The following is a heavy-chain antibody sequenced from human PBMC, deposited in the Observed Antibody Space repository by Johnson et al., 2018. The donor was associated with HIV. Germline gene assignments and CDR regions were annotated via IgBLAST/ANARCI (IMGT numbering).Heavy chain of an antibody. CDR3: ASHRSIAADDAFDI. Sequence: VQLVESGGGVVRPGGSLRLSCAASGFTFDDYGMSWVRQAPGKGLEWVSGVNWNGGSTGYADSVKGRFTISRDNAKNSLYLQMKSLRAEDTALYYCASHRSIAADDAFDIWGQGTMVTVSS. D-gene: IGHD6-13*01. CDR1: GFTFDDYG. J-gene: IGHJ3*02. V-gene: IGHV3-20*04. CDR2: VNWNGGST.